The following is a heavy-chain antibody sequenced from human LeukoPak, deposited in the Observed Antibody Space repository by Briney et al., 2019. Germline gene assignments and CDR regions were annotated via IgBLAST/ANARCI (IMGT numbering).Heavy chain of an antibody. CDR1: GFTFSSYN. CDR3: ASLFGIGTVTGTGTFDI. CDR2: ITSGSSYI. D-gene: IGHD6-19*01. Sequence: GGTLRLSCAASGFTFSSYNMNWVRQAPGQGLEWVSSITSGSSYIYYADSVKGRFTISRDNAKSSLYLQMNSLRAEDTAVYYCASLFGIGTVTGTGTFDIWGQGTMVTVSS. V-gene: IGHV3-21*04. J-gene: IGHJ3*02.